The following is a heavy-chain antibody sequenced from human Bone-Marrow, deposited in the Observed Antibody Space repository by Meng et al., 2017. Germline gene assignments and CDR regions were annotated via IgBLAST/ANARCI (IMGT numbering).Heavy chain of an antibody. Sequence: EVQLGAVGGGLVKAGGCIILFCAASGFTFSTVLMSWVRQAPGKGLEWVCRINSKTDGGTTDYAASVTGTFTISRDDSKNTLYLQMNSLISEDTAVYFCATGAAAADHWGQGTLVTVSS. V-gene: IGHV3-15*01. CDR2: INSKTDGGTT. J-gene: IGHJ4*02. CDR1: GFTFSTVL. CDR3: ATGAAAADH. D-gene: IGHD6-13*01.